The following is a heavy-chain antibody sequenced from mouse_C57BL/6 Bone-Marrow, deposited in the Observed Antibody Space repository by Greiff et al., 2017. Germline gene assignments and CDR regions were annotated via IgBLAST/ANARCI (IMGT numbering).Heavy chain of an antibody. CDR1: GYTFTSYW. CDR3: ARRDYEGPYYYAMDY. V-gene: IGHV1-59*01. CDR2: IDPSDSYT. D-gene: IGHD2-4*01. Sequence: VQLQQPGAELVRPGTSMKLSCKASGYTFTSYWMHWVKQRPGQGLEWIGVIDPSDSYTNYNQKFKGKATLTVDTSSSTAYMQLSSLTSEDSAVYYCARRDYEGPYYYAMDYWGQGTSVTVSS. J-gene: IGHJ4*01.